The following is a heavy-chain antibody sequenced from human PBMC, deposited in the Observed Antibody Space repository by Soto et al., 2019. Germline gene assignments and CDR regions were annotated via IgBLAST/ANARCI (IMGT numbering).Heavy chain of an antibody. CDR3: ARGIATGQLDT. D-gene: IGHD2-15*01. CDR2: INAGNGNT. CDR1: GYTFTSYA. J-gene: IGHJ5*02. Sequence: ASVKVSCKASGYTFTSYAMHWVRQAPGQRLEWMGWINAGNGNTKSSQKFQDRVIITRDTSASTAYMDLSSLRSEDTAVYYCARGIATGQLDTWGQGTLVTVSS. V-gene: IGHV1-3*01.